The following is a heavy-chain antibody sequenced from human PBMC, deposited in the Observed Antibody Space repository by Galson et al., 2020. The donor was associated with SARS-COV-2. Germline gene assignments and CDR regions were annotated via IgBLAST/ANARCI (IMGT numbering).Heavy chain of an antibody. D-gene: IGHD3-10*01. J-gene: IGHJ3*01. CDR3: AKARNMAANYNGFDF. V-gene: IGHV3-23*01. CDR1: GFTFSHYA. Sequence: GGSLRLSCAASGFTFSHYAMSWVRQAPGKGLEWLSAISDSSDATSFADSVKGRFTISRDNSNNTLYLQMSSLRADDTAIYFCAKARNMAANYNGFDFWGQGTVVTVSS. CDR2: ISDSSDAT.